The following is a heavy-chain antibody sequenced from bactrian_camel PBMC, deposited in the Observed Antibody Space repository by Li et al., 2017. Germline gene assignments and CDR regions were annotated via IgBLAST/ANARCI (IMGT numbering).Heavy chain of an antibody. CDR1: GPIDSRFC. Sequence: VQLVESGGGPVQAGGSLRLSCVASGPIDSRFCLGWFRQAAGKEREAVAALGSDGDENYADFVQGRFIISEDKSKNALYLQTNSLKPEDTAMYHCAAKECDYEGDGPDFDFWGQGTQVTVS. CDR2: LGSDGDE. V-gene: IGHV3S55*01. CDR3: AAKECDYEGDGPDFDF. D-gene: IGHD4*01. J-gene: IGHJ6*01.